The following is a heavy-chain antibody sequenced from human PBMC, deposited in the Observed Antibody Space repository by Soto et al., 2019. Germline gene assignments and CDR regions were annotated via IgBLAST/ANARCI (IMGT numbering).Heavy chain of an antibody. D-gene: IGHD5-12*01. V-gene: IGHV1-3*01. J-gene: IGHJ4*02. CDR2: INAGNGDT. CDR1: GINYNTYA. CDR3: ARAISGYVT. Sequence: QVQLVQSGAEMKKPGASVKLSCKTSGINYNTYAIHWVRQAPGQGLEWMGWINAGNGDTRYSQNFQGRVTLTRDTSASTVYMDLDSLKSEDTGGYYFARAISGYVTWGQGNLVTVSS.